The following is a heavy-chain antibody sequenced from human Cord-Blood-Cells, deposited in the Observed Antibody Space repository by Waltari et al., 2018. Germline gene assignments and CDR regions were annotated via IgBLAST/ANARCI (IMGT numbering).Heavy chain of an antibody. D-gene: IGHD1-26*01. CDR3: ARVGSGSYESRSGFDY. V-gene: IGHV4-38-2*01. J-gene: IGHJ4*02. CDR1: GYSISSGYY. CDR2: IYHSGST. Sequence: QVQLQESGPGLVKPSETLSLTCAVSGYSISSGYYWGWIRQPPGKGLEWIGSIYHSGSTYYNPSLKSRVTISVDTSKNQFSLKLSSVTAADTAVYYCARVGSGSYESRSGFDYWGQGILVTVSS.